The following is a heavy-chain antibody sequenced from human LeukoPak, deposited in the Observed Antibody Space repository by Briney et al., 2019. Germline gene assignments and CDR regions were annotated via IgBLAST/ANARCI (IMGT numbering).Heavy chain of an antibody. CDR2: IIPIFGTA. J-gene: IGHJ4*02. CDR3: ARDYFGYDSSGSGFDY. D-gene: IGHD3-22*01. Sequence: SVKVSCKASGGTFSSYAISWVRQAPGQGLEWMGGIIPIFGTANSAQKFQGRVTITTDESTSTAYMELSSLRSEDTAVYYCARDYFGYDSSGSGFDYWGQGTLVTVSS. V-gene: IGHV1-69*05. CDR1: GGTFSSYA.